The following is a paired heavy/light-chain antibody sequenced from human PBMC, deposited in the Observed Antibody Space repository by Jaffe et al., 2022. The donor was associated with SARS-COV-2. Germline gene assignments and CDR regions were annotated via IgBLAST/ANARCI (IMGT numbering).Heavy chain of an antibody. Sequence: QVQLQESGPGLVKPSETLSLICSVSGVSVRNYYFMWIRQPPGKGLDYLGYVNHSGRTNYKPSLNTRVTMSVDTSKNQVSLKLSSVTAADTAVYYCATVGGTGYIDDWGRGTLVIVS. D-gene: IGHD3-10*01. CDR2: VNHSGRT. J-gene: IGHJ4*02. CDR1: GVSVRNYY. CDR3: ATVGGTGYIDD. V-gene: IGHV4-59*02.
Light chain of an antibody. Sequence: DIVMTQSPDSLAVSLGERATINCKSSQSIFLNSLSNSELAWYQQKPGQPPKLLIYLTSTRKSGVPDRFSASGSGTDFTLTVDGLQAEDVAVYYCLQYYTSPRTFGQGTKVEIK. CDR1: QSIFLNSLSNSE. V-gene: IGKV4-1*01. CDR3: LQYYTSPRT. CDR2: LTS. J-gene: IGKJ2*01.